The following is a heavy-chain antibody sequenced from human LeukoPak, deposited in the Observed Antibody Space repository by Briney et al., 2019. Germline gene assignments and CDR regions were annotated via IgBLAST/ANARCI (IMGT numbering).Heavy chain of an antibody. CDR3: ARAYAKEDGFEI. D-gene: IGHD5-24*01. CDR1: GHSTKGGYF. V-gene: IGHV4-38-2*02. Sequence: SETLSLTCSVSGHSTKGGYFWGWVRPSPGRGLEWIGVIYYTGNTYYNPSLKSRISISVDTSENQFYLNLNSVTAADMAGYYCARAYAKEDGFEIWGQEPMVTVSS. J-gene: IGHJ3*02. CDR2: IYYTGNT.